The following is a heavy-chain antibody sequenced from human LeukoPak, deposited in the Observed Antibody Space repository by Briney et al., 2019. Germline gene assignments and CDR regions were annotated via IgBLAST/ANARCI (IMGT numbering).Heavy chain of an antibody. CDR1: GFSFPNAW. J-gene: IGHJ4*02. V-gene: IGHV3-15*01. CDR2: IKGETDGGTI. CDR3: STDTSY. Sequence: GGSLRLSCAASGFSFPNAWMSWVRQPQGKGLEWVGRIKGETDGGTIDYVAPVRRRFTISRDDSKNTLYLQMNSRTSEDTGVYYCSTDTSYGGEGTLVTVS.